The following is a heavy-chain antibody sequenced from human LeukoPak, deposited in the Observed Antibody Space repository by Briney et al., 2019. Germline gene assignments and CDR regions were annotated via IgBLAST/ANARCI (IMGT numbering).Heavy chain of an antibody. Sequence: GGSLRLSCGASGFSFSNYAMSWVRQAPGKGLAWVSVSGSGDNTFYADSVKGRFTISRDNSKNTLYLQMNSLRAEDTAVYYCAKGGSGWYPGFEYWGQGALVTVSS. V-gene: IGHV3-23*01. J-gene: IGHJ4*02. D-gene: IGHD6-19*01. CDR3: AKGGSGWYPGFEY. CDR1: GFSFSNYA. CDR2: SGSGDNT.